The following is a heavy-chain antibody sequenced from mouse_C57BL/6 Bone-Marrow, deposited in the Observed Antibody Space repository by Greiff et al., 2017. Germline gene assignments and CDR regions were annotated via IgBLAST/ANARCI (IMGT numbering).Heavy chain of an antibody. J-gene: IGHJ2*01. CDR3: ARNGYFLFDD. CDR2: IYPGDGDT. Sequence: DKMQQSGPELVKPGASVKISCKASGYAFSSSWMNWVKQRPGKGLEWIGRIYPGDGDTNYNGKFKGKATLTADKSSSTAYMQLSSLTSEDSAVYFCARNGYFLFDDWGQGTTLTVAS. CDR1: GYAFSSSW. V-gene: IGHV1-82*01. D-gene: IGHD2-3*01.